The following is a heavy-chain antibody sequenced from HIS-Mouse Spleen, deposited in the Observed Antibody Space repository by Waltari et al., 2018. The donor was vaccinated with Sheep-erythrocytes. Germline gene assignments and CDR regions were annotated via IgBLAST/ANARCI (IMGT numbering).Heavy chain of an antibody. CDR2: ISSGCST. V-gene: IGHV3-53*01. CDR1: GFTVSSNY. Sequence: VQLVESGGGLIQPGGSLRLSCAASGFTVSSNYMSWVRQAPGKGREWVSVISSGCSTDYADSVKGRFTIARDNSKNTLYLQMNSLRAEDTAVYYCARGHPDYGDYDAFDIWGQGTMVTVSS. CDR3: ARGHPDYGDYDAFDI. D-gene: IGHD4-17*01. J-gene: IGHJ3*02.